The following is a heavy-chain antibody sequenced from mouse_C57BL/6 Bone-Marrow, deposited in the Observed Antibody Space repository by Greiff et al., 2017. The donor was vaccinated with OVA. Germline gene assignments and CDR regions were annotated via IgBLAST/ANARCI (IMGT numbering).Heavy chain of an antibody. CDR1: GYTFTSYW. V-gene: IGHV1-69*01. J-gene: IGHJ4*01. CDR2: IDPSDRYT. Sequence: QVQLQQPGAELVMPGASVKLSCKASGYTFTSYWMHWVKQRPGQGLEWIGEIDPSDRYTNYNQKFKGKSTLTVDKSSSTAYMQLSSLTSEDSAVYYCAREGYGSSSYYAMDYWGQGTSVTVSS. D-gene: IGHD1-1*01. CDR3: AREGYGSSSYYAMDY.